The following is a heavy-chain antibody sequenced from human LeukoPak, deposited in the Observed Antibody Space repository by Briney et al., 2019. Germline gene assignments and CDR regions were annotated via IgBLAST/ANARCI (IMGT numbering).Heavy chain of an antibody. V-gene: IGHV3-21*01. CDR2: ISTSSSYL. J-gene: IGHJ6*03. D-gene: IGHD5-12*01. CDR1: GFTFSSYS. Sequence: GGSLRLSCAASGFTFSSYSMNWVRQAPGKGLEWVSSISTSSSYLYYADSVKGRSTISRDDAKNSLYLQMNSLRAEDTAVYYCATGYSGYHSNYYYMDVWGKGTTVTVSS. CDR3: ATGYSGYHSNYYYMDV.